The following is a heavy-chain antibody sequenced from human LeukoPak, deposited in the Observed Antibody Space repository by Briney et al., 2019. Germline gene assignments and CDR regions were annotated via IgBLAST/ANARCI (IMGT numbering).Heavy chain of an antibody. CDR2: IGGSGDTT. CDR1: GLISSNYV. J-gene: IGHJ4*02. CDR3: AQHMSRASHPFDY. D-gene: IGHD5/OR15-5a*01. Sequence: GGTLRLSCVASGLISSNYVMSWVRQAPGKGLEWVSSIGGSGDTTYYADSVKGRFTISRDNSKNTLYLQMNSLRVEDTAVYYCAQHMSRASHPFDYWAQGTLVTVSS. V-gene: IGHV3-23*01.